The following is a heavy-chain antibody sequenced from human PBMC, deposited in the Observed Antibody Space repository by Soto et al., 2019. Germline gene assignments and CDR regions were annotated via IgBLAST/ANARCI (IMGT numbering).Heavy chain of an antibody. CDR3: ARQVRELRNAFDI. CDR1: GYSFTSYL. V-gene: IGHV5-51*01. CDR2: IYPGDSDT. J-gene: IGHJ3*02. Sequence: XESLKIYRKGSGYSFTSYLLGWVRQMPGKGLEWMGIIYPGDSDTRYSPSFQGQVTISADKSISTAYLQWSSLKASDTAMYYCARQVRELRNAFDIWGQGTMVTVSS. D-gene: IGHD1-26*01.